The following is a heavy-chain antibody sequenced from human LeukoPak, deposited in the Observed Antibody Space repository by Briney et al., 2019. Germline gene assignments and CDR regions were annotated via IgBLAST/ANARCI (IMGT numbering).Heavy chain of an antibody. CDR3: ARDNYGIGDY. CDR1: GYTFTGHY. D-gene: IGHD4-11*01. CDR2: VNPNSGGT. J-gene: IGHJ4*02. V-gene: IGHV1-2*02. Sequence: SVKVSCKASGYTFTGHYIHWVRQAPGQGLEWMGWVNPNSGGTNYAQKFQGRVTMTRDTSITTAYMDLSSLRSDDTAVYYCARDNYGIGDYWGQGTLVTVSS.